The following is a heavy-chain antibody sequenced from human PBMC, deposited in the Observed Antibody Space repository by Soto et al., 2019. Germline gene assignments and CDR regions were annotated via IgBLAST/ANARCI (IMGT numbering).Heavy chain of an antibody. CDR1: EFTFSSYA. CDR3: SKRELVLDY. CDR2: ISGSGGSR. Sequence: EVQLLESGGGLVQPGGSLRLSCAASEFTFSSYAMSWVRQAPGKGLEWVSGISGSGGSRNYADSVKGRFTISRDNSKNTLYLQMNSLRAEDTAVYYCSKRELVLDYWGQGTLVTVSS. D-gene: IGHD6-13*01. V-gene: IGHV3-23*01. J-gene: IGHJ4*02.